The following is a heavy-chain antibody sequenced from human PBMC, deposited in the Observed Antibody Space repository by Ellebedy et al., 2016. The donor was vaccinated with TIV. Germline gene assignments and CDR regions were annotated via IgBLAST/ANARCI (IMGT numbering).Heavy chain of an antibody. V-gene: IGHV3-33*01. J-gene: IGHJ6*02. CDR2: IWYDGSNK. Sequence: GGSLRLSCAASGFTFSSYGMHWVRQAPGKGLEWVAVIWYDGSNKYYADSMKGRFTISRDNSKNTLYLQMNSLRAEDTAVYYCARAAGGGTIFGVDLYYYYGMDVWGQGTTVTVSS. CDR3: ARAAGGGTIFGVDLYYYYGMDV. CDR1: GFTFSSYG. D-gene: IGHD3-3*01.